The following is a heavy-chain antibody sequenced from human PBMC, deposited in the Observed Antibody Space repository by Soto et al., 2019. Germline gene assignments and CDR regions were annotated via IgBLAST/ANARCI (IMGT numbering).Heavy chain of an antibody. CDR2: IIPIFGTA. Sequence: EASVKVSCKASGGTFSSYAISWVRQAPGQGLEWMGGIIPIFGTANYAQKFQGRVTITADKSTSTAYMELSSLRSEDTAVYYCARDYSAYCGGDCPYDYWGQGTLVTVSS. V-gene: IGHV1-69*06. CDR1: GGTFSSYA. D-gene: IGHD2-21*02. J-gene: IGHJ4*02. CDR3: ARDYSAYCGGDCPYDY.